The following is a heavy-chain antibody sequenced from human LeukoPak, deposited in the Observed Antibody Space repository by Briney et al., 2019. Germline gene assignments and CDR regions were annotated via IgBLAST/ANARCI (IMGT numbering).Heavy chain of an antibody. Sequence: SETLSLTCTVSGGSISSGTYSWSWIRQPARKGLEWIGRIYTSGKTNYNPSLKSRVTISLEMSKNQFSLKLNSMTAADTALYYCARRNRYCTGDDCAHYYDSWGQGTLVIVSS. CDR3: ARRNRYCTGDDCAHYYDS. J-gene: IGHJ4*02. CDR2: IYTSGKT. D-gene: IGHD2-8*02. CDR1: GGSISSGTYS. V-gene: IGHV4-61*02.